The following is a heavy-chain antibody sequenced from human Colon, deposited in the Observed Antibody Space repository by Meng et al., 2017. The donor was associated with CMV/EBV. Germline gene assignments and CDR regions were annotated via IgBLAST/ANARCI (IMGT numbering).Heavy chain of an antibody. CDR2: NSADGRST. J-gene: IGHJ2*01. D-gene: IGHD2-15*01. V-gene: IGHV3-23*01. Sequence: GGSLRLSCTASGFTFSTYDFHWVRQPTGKGLQWVSANSADGRSTYYADSVKGRFTISRDNSKNTLYLQMNSLRADDTAVYYCAKGNTHFDLWGRGTLVTVSS. CDR1: GFTFSTYD. CDR3: AKGNTHFDL.